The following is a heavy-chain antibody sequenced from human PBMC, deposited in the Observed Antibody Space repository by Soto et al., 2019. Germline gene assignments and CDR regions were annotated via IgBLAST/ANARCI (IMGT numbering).Heavy chain of an antibody. D-gene: IGHD3-3*01. V-gene: IGHV1-24*01. CDR3: ATSFRTRITIFGVVIPGGAFDI. J-gene: IGHJ3*02. CDR1: GYTLTELS. Sequence: ASVKVSFKVSGYTLTELSMHWVRQAPGKGLEWMGGFDPEDGETIYAQKFQGRVTMTEDTSTDTAYMELSSLRSEDTAVYYCATSFRTRITIFGVVIPGGAFDIWGQGTMVTVSS. CDR2: FDPEDGET.